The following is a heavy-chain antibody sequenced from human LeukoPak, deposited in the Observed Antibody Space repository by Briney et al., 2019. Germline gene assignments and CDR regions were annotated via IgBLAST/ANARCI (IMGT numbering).Heavy chain of an antibody. J-gene: IGHJ3*02. Sequence: PSETLSLTCAVYGGSISSYYWSWIRQPPGKGLEWIGYIYYSGSTNYNPSLKSRVTISVDTSKNQFSLKLSSVTAADTAVYYCARDRFAMEDFDIWGQGTMVTVSS. CDR1: GGSISSYY. D-gene: IGHD5-18*01. V-gene: IGHV4-59*01. CDR3: ARDRFAMEDFDI. CDR2: IYYSGST.